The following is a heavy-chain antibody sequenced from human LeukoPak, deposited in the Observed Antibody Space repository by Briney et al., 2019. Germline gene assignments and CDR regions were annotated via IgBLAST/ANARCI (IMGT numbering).Heavy chain of an antibody. CDR1: GFTFSSYFW. D-gene: IGHD4-23*01. CDR2: IKSDGSSS. CDR3: VRDLDLGGYSSFEY. Sequence: GGSLRLPCAASGFTFSSYFWMHWVRQAPGKGLVWVSLIKSDGSSSTYADSVKGRFTISRDNAKNSLYLQMNSLRAEDTAVYYCVRDLDLGGYSSFEYWGQGTLVTVSS. V-gene: IGHV3-74*01. J-gene: IGHJ4*02.